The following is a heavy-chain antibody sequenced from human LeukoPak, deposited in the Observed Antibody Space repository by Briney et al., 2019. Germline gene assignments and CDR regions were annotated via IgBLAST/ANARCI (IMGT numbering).Heavy chain of an antibody. V-gene: IGHV3-48*03. J-gene: IGHJ3*02. CDR3: ARDCRRSTSCYYAFDI. CDR2: TSTSGSII. Sequence: AGSLRLSCAASGFTFSIHEMNWVRQAQGKWLEWVSYTSTSGSIIYYADSVKGRFTISRDNAKSSLYLQMNSLSAEDTAVYYCARDCRRSTSCYYAFDIWGQGTMVTVSS. CDR1: GFTFSIHE. D-gene: IGHD2-2*01.